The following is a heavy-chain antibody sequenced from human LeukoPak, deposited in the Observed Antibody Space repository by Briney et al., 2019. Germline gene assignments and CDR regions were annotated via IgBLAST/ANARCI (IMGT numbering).Heavy chain of an antibody. CDR1: GFTVSSNY. J-gene: IGHJ4*02. V-gene: IGHV3-66*01. D-gene: IGHD3-16*01. CDR2: IYSAGTT. CDR3: ARDQDDYVWGSYDY. Sequence: GGSLRLSCAASGFTVSSNYISWVRQAPGKGLEWVSVIYSAGTTYYADSVKGRFTISRDNSKNTLYLQMNSLRVEDTAVYYCARDQDDYVWGSYDYWGQGTLVTVSS.